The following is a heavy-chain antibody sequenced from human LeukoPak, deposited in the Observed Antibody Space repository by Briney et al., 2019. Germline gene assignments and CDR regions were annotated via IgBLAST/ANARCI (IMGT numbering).Heavy chain of an antibody. V-gene: IGHV3-11*01. Sequence: GGSLRLSCAASGFTFSDYYMSWIRQAPGKGLEWVSYISSGGSTIYYADSVKGRFTISRDNAKNSLYLQMNSLRAEDTAVYYCARVPTYCSSTSCYTISFDYWGQGTLVTVSS. J-gene: IGHJ4*02. CDR1: GFTFSDYY. D-gene: IGHD2-2*02. CDR2: ISSGGSTI. CDR3: ARVPTYCSSTSCYTISFDY.